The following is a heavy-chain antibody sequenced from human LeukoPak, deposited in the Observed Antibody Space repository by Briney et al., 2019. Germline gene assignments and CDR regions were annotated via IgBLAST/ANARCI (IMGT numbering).Heavy chain of an antibody. CDR1: GFTFSGYA. V-gene: IGHV3-30-3*01. J-gene: IGHJ4*02. Sequence: PGGSLRLSCAASGFTFSGYAMHWVRQAPGKGLEWVAVISYDGSNKYYADSVKGRFTISRDNSKNTLYLQMNSLRAEDTAVYYCARVIMDFWSGYPANFDYWGQGTLVTVSS. CDR3: ARVIMDFWSGYPANFDY. D-gene: IGHD3-3*01. CDR2: ISYDGSNK.